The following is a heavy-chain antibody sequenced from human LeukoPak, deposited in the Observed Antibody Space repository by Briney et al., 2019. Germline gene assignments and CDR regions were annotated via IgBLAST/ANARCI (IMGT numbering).Heavy chain of an antibody. CDR1: GGSISSGSYY. CDR3: ARVYDSSGYYYGAIDY. CDR2: IYTSGST. D-gene: IGHD3-22*01. Sequence: SETLSLTCTVSGGSISSGSYYWSWIRQPAGKGLEWIGRIYTSGSTNYNPSPKSRVTISVDTSKNQFSLKLSSVTAADTAVYYCARVYDSSGYYYGAIDYWGQGTLVTVSS. V-gene: IGHV4-61*02. J-gene: IGHJ4*02.